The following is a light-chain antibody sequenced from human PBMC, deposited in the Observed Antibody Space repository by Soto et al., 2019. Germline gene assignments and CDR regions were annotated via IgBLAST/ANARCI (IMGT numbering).Light chain of an antibody. V-gene: IGKV3-11*01. CDR2: DAS. Sequence: ETVLTQSPATLSLSPGERATLSCRASESVNNYLAWYQQKPGQAPRLLIYDASSRATGIPARFSGTGSGTDFTLTISSLEPEDFAVYYCQQRTNWPPTFGQGNKVEIK. J-gene: IGKJ1*01. CDR1: ESVNNY. CDR3: QQRTNWPPT.